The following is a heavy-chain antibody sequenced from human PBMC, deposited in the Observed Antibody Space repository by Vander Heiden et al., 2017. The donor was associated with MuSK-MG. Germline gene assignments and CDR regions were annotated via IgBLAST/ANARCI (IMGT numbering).Heavy chain of an antibody. CDR3: ARAGRTSRAGYYYMDV. CDR2: SYYSGST. Sequence: QVQLQESGPGLVKPSQTLSPTCTFPVGPISSGKYYWSWIRQHPGKGLEWIGYSYYSGSTSYNPSLKSRVTISVDTSKNQFSLKLSSGTAADTAVYYGARAGRTSRAGYYYMDVWGKGTTGTVSS. CDR1: VGPISSGKYY. V-gene: IGHV4-31*03. J-gene: IGHJ6*03. D-gene: IGHD2-2*01.